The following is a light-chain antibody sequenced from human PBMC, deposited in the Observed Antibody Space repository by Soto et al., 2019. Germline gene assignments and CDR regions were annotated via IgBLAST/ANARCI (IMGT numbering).Light chain of an antibody. CDR3: QQYNNWPPYN. CDR1: QSVSSN. CDR2: GAS. J-gene: IGKJ2*01. Sequence: EIVMTQSPATLSVSPGERATLSCRASQSVSSNLAWYQQKPGQAPRLLIYGASTRATGIPARFSGSGSGTEFTLTISSLQSEDFAVYYCQQYNNWPPYNFGQGTKLAIK. V-gene: IGKV3-15*01.